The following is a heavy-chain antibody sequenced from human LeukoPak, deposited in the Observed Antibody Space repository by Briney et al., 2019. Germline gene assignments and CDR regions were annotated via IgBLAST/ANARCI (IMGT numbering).Heavy chain of an antibody. V-gene: IGHV3-74*01. CDR1: GFTFSSYW. Sequence: GGSLRLSCAASGFTFSSYWMHWVRQAPGKGLVWVSRINSDGSSTSYADSVKGRFTISRDNAENTLYLQMNSLRAEDTAVYYCARGSGWFYFDYWGQGTLVTVSS. J-gene: IGHJ4*02. D-gene: IGHD6-19*01. CDR2: INSDGSST. CDR3: ARGSGWFYFDY.